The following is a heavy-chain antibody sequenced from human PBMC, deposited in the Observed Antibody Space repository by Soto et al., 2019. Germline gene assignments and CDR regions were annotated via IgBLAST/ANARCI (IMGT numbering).Heavy chain of an antibody. V-gene: IGHV4-38-2*02. CDR3: ARDVQQLVPGEGNWFDP. J-gene: IGHJ5*02. CDR2: IYHSGST. D-gene: IGHD6-13*01. Sequence: SETLSLTCAVSGYSISSGYYWGWIRQPPGKGLEWIGSIYHSGSTYYNPSLKSRVTISVDTSKNQFSLKLSSVPAADTAVYYCARDVQQLVPGEGNWFDPWGQGTLVTVSS. CDR1: GYSISSGYY.